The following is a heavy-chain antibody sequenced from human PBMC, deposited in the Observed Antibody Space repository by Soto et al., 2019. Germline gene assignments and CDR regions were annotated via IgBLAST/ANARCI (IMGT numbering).Heavy chain of an antibody. CDR3: ASPIGGAVTTYDY. V-gene: IGHV5-10-1*01. J-gene: IGHJ4*02. D-gene: IGHD4-17*01. Sequence: GESLKISCQASGYSFTSYWISWVRQMPGKGLEWMGRIDPSDSYTNYSPSFQGHVTISADKSISTAYLQWSSLKASDTAMYYCASPIGGAVTTYDYWGQRTLVTVSS. CDR2: IDPSDSYT. CDR1: GYSFTSYW.